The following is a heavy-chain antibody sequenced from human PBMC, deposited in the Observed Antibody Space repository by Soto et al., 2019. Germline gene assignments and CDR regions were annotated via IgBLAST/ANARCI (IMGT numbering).Heavy chain of an antibody. CDR3: AVGDTLKGITTLTY. V-gene: IGHV1-18*01. J-gene: IGHJ4*02. CDR2: ISAYNGNT. Sequence: GASVKVSCKASGYTFTSYGISWVRQAPGQGLEWMGWISAYNGNTNYAQKLQGRVTMTTDTSTSTAYMELRSLRSDDTAVYYCAVGDTLKGITTLTYWGQGTLVTVSS. CDR1: GYTFTSYG. D-gene: IGHD4-4*01.